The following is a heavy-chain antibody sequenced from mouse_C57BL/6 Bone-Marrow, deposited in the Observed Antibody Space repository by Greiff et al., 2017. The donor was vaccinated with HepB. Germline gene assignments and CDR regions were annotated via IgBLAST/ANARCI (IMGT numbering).Heavy chain of an antibody. J-gene: IGHJ2*01. Sequence: QVQLQQPGAELVRPGSSVKLSCKASGYTFTSYWMHWVKQRPIQGLEWIGNIDPSDSETHYNQKFKDKATLTVDKSSSTAYMQLSSLTSDDAAVYYCARRNGDYLDYWGQGTTLTVSS. CDR1: GYTFTSYW. V-gene: IGHV1-52*01. CDR3: ARRNGDYLDY. CDR2: IDPSDSET.